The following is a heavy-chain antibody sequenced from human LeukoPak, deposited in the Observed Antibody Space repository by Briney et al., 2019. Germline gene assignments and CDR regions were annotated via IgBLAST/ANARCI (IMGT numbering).Heavy chain of an antibody. CDR1: GFSFSSYG. CDR2: ISRSGVST. V-gene: IGHV3-23*01. CDR3: AKVLGATTGSSFDS. J-gene: IGHJ4*02. Sequence: GGSLRLSCVVSGFSFSSYGMSWLRHAPGKGLEWVSGISRSGVSTYYADPVKGRFTISRDNSNNTLNLQMNSLRDEDTAVYYCAKVLGATTGSSFDSWGQGTLVTVSS. D-gene: IGHD1-26*01.